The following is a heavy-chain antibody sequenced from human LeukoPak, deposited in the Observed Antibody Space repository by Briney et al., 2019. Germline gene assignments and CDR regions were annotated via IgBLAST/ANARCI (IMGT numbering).Heavy chain of an antibody. V-gene: IGHV3-21*01. J-gene: IGHJ4*02. D-gene: IGHD5-24*01. CDR3: ARTRGYNVDY. CDR2: ISSSSSHI. Sequence: AGGSLRLSCAASGFTFSSYSMNWVRQAPGKGLEWVSSISSSSSHIYYADSVKGRFTISRDNAKNSLYLQMNSLRAEDTAVYYCARTRGYNVDYWGQGTLVTVSS. CDR1: GFTFSSYS.